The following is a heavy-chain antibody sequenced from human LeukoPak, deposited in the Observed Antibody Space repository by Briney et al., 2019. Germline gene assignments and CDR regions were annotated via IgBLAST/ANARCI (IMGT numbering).Heavy chain of an antibody. Sequence: PSETLSLTCTVSGGSISSYYWSWIRQPPGKGLEWIGSIYYSGSTYYNPSLKSRVTISVDTSKNQFSLKLSSVTAADTAAYYCASVDYGDLQYYFDYWGQGTLVTVSS. CDR1: GGSISSYY. CDR2: IYYSGST. V-gene: IGHV4-59*12. D-gene: IGHD4-17*01. J-gene: IGHJ4*02. CDR3: ASVDYGDLQYYFDY.